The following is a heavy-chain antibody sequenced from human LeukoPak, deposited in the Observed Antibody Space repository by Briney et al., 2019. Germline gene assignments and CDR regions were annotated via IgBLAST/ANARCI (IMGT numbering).Heavy chain of an antibody. CDR1: GFTFSNYG. J-gene: IGHJ3*02. CDR2: ISYDGSNK. D-gene: IGHD3-10*02. CDR3: AKDRESMVGDGAFDI. V-gene: IGHV3-30*18. Sequence: PGGSLRLSCAASGFTFSNYGIHWVRQAPGKGLEWVAVISYDGSNKYYADSVKGRFTISRDNSKNTLYLQMNSLRAEDTAVYYCAKDRESMVGDGAFDIWGQGTMVSVSS.